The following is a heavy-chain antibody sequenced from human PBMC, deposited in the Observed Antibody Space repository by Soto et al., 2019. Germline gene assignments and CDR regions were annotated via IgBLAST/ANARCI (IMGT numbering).Heavy chain of an antibody. Sequence: KPSETLSLTCTVSGGSISSYYWSWIRQPPGKGLEWIGYIYYSGSTNYNPSLKGRVTISVDTSKNQFSLKLSSVTAADTAVYYCARLKPSPSPFWSAASDWFDPWGQGTLVTVSS. CDR2: IYYSGST. CDR1: GGSISSYY. V-gene: IGHV4-59*01. CDR3: ARLKPSPSPFWSAASDWFDP. J-gene: IGHJ5*02. D-gene: IGHD3-3*01.